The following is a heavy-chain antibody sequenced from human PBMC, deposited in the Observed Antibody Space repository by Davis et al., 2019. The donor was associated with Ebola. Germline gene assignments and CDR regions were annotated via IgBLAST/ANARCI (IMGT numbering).Heavy chain of an antibody. CDR3: ARGGGGRVFAFDI. CDR2: MNPNSGNT. Sequence: ASVKVSCKASGYTFTSYDINWVRQATGQGLEWMGWMNPNSGNTGYAQKFQARFTITRNTSISTPYMELSSLRSEETAVYYGARGGGGRVFAFDIWGQGTMVTVSS. J-gene: IGHJ3*02. CDR1: GYTFTSYD. D-gene: IGHD3-16*01. V-gene: IGHV1-8*03.